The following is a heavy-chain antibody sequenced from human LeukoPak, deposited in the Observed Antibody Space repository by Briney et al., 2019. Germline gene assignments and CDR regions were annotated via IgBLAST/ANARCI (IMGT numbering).Heavy chain of an antibody. Sequence: PGGSLRLSCAGSGFTFSSSAMNWVRQAPGKGLEWVSSINNVASHIYYADSVKGRFTISRDNAKNSLYLQMNSLRAEDTAVYYCARDPTQWPRYGHFDYWGQGTLVTVSS. V-gene: IGHV3-21*01. D-gene: IGHD5-12*01. CDR1: GFTFSSSA. CDR2: INNVASHI. CDR3: ARDPTQWPRYGHFDY. J-gene: IGHJ4*02.